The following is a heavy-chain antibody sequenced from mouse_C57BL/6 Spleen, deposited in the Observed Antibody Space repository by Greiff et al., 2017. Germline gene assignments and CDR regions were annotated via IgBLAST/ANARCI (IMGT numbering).Heavy chain of an antibody. CDR2: IHPNSGST. CDR3: ARKGLNWFAY. Sequence: QVQLQQPGAELVKPGASVKLSCKASGYTFTSYWMPWVKQRPGQGLEWIGMIHPNSGSTNYNEKFKSKATLTVDKSSSTAYMQLSSLTSEDSAVYYCARKGLNWFAYWGQGTLVTVSA. CDR1: GYTFTSYW. J-gene: IGHJ3*01. D-gene: IGHD1-3*01. V-gene: IGHV1-64*01.